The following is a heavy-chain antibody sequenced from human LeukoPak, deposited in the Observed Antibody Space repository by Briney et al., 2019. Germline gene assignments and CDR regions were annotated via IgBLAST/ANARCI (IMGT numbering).Heavy chain of an antibody. CDR3: ASRQMVRGVTHDY. V-gene: IGHV3-23*01. CDR1: GFTFSSYA. D-gene: IGHD3-10*01. CDR2: ISGSGGST. Sequence: GGSLRLSCAASGFTFSSYAMSWVRQAPGKGLEWVSAISGSGGSTYYADSVKGRFTISRDNSKNTLYLQMNSLRAEDTAVYYCASRQMVRGVTHDYWGQGTLVTVSS. J-gene: IGHJ4*02.